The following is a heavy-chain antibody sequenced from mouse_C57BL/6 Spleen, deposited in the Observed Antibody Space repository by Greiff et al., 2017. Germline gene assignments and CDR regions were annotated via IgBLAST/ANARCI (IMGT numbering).Heavy chain of an antibody. CDR1: GFSLTSYG. Sequence: VKLVESGPGLVQPSQSLSITCTVSGFSLTSYGVHWVRQSPGKGLEWLGVIWSGGSTDYNAAFISRLSISKDNSKSQVFFKMNSLQADDTAIYYCARNSHYYGSNAMDYWGQGTSVTVSS. J-gene: IGHJ4*01. V-gene: IGHV2-2*01. CDR2: IWSGGST. D-gene: IGHD1-1*01. CDR3: ARNSHYYGSNAMDY.